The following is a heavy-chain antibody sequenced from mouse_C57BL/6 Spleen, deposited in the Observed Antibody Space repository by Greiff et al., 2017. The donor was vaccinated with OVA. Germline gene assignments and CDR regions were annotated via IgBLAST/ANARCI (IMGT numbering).Heavy chain of an antibody. V-gene: IGHV2-5*01. CDR1: GFSLTSYG. J-gene: IGHJ4*01. CDR3: AKNDYYGSSPSYYAMDY. Sequence: VQVVESGPGLVQPSQSLSITCTVSGFSLTSYGVHWVRQSPGKGLEWLGVIWRGGSTDYNAAFMSRLSITKDNSKSQVFFKMNSLQADDTAIYYCAKNDYYGSSPSYYAMDYWGQGTSVTVSS. D-gene: IGHD1-1*01. CDR2: IWRGGST.